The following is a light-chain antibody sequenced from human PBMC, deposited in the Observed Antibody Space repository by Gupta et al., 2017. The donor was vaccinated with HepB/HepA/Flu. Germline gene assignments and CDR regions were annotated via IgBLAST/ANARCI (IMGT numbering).Light chain of an antibody. CDR1: QSVSSY. Sequence: DIVLTQSPATLSLSPGERATLSCRASQSVSSYLAWYQHKPGQAPRLLIYDASNRATGIPARFSGSGSGTDFTLTISSLEPEDFAVYYCQQRSPITFGQGTRLEIE. V-gene: IGKV3-11*01. CDR3: QQRSPIT. CDR2: DAS. J-gene: IGKJ5*01.